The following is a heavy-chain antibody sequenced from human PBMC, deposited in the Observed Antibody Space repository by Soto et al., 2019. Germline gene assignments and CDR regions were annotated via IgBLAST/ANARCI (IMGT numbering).Heavy chain of an antibody. V-gene: IGHV3-21*01. CDR1: GFTFSSYS. Sequence: GGSLRLSCAASGFTFSSYSMNWVRQAPGKGLEWVSSISSSSSYIYYADSVKGRFTISRDNAKNSLYLQMNSLRAEDTAVYYCAREDNYYGSGSYYGIWGQGTMVTVSS. CDR3: AREDNYYGSGSYYGI. J-gene: IGHJ3*02. D-gene: IGHD3-10*01. CDR2: ISSSSSYI.